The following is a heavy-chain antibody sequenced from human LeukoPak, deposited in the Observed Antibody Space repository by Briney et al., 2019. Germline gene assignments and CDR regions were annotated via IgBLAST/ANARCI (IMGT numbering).Heavy chain of an antibody. J-gene: IGHJ6*03. CDR2: IYYSGST. Sequence: SETLSLTCTVSGGSISSYYWSWIRQPPGKGLEWIGYIYYSGSTNYNPSLKGRVTISVDTSKNQFSLKLSSVTAADTAVYYCARMAVGVVVAATRDYYYYMDVWGKGTTVTVSS. D-gene: IGHD2-15*01. CDR1: GGSISSYY. V-gene: IGHV4-59*01. CDR3: ARMAVGVVVAATRDYYYYMDV.